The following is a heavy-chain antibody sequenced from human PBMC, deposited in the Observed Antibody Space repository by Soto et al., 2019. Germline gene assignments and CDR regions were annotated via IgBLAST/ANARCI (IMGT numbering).Heavy chain of an antibody. J-gene: IGHJ4*02. V-gene: IGHV3-23*01. CDR3: AKEIVGGSSGWYSGGVDY. Sequence: GGSLRLSCAASGITFSSYAMSWVRQAPGKGLEWVSAISGGGGRTYYADSVKGRFTISRDNSKNTLYLEMNSLRAEDTAVYYCAKEIVGGSSGWYSGGVDYWGQGTLVTVSS. CDR2: ISGGGGRT. D-gene: IGHD6-19*01. CDR1: GITFSSYA.